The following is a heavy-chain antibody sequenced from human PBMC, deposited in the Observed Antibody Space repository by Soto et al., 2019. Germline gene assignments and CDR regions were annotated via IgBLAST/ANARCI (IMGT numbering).Heavy chain of an antibody. V-gene: IGHV4-39*01. J-gene: IGHJ4*02. CDR3: ARLGYSGYDTRFDC. D-gene: IGHD5-12*01. Sequence: PSETLSLTCTVSGGSISSSPYYWGWIRQPPGKGLERIGSVYYSGTSYYNASLKSRVTISVDTSKNQFSLKLSSVTAADTAVYYCARLGYSGYDTRFDCWGKGTLVTVSS. CDR1: GGSISSSPYY. CDR2: VYYSGTS.